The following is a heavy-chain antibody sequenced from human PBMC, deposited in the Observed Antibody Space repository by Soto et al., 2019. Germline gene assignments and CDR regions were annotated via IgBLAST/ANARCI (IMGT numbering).Heavy chain of an antibody. J-gene: IGHJ5*02. CDR2: IIPIFGTA. V-gene: IGHV1-69*05. Sequence: SVKVSCKASGGTFSSYAISWVRQAPGQGLEWMGGIIPIFGTANYAQKFQGRVTITRDTSASTAYMELSSLRPEDTAVYYCARGQQLVKIYWFDPWGQGTLVTVSS. CDR1: GGTFSSYA. D-gene: IGHD6-13*01. CDR3: ARGQQLVKIYWFDP.